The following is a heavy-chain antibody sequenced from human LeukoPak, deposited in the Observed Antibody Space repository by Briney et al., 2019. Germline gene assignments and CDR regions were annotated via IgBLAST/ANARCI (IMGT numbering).Heavy chain of an antibody. CDR2: VHSSGYT. CDR1: GVAISSDY. D-gene: IGHD3-10*01. CDR3: AGYGSGSYHKAFDY. Sequence: PSETLSLTCSVSGVAISSDYWAWIRQPPGKGLEWIAYVHSSGYTSYNPSLKSRVTISIDTSKNQFSLKLNSVTAADTAVHYCAGYGSGSYHKAFDYWGQGTLVTVSS. J-gene: IGHJ4*02. V-gene: IGHV4-59*01.